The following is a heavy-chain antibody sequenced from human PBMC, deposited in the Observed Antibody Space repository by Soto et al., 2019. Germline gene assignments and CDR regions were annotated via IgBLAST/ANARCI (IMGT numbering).Heavy chain of an antibody. Sequence: GASVKVSCKASGYTFTTYDISWVRQAPGQGLEWMGRISTYNGNTNYPQSLQGRLTMTTDTSTTTAYMELRSLRSDDTAVYYCARDPYHVLMVNGPNIYGLDVWGQGTTVTVSS. J-gene: IGHJ6*02. CDR2: ISTYNGNT. D-gene: IGHD2-8*01. CDR1: GYTFTTYD. CDR3: ARDPYHVLMVNGPNIYGLDV. V-gene: IGHV1-18*01.